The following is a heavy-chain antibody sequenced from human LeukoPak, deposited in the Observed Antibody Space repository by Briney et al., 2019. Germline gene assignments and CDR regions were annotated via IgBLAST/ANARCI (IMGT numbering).Heavy chain of an antibody. CDR1: GGSFSGYY. Sequence: SSETLSLTCAVYGGSFSGYYWSWIRQPPGKGPEWIGEINHSGSTNYNPSLKSRVTISVDTSKNQFSLKLSSVTAADTAVYYCARGKRIGGYSYGSTPFDYWGQGTLVTVSS. V-gene: IGHV4-34*01. CDR2: INHSGST. CDR3: ARGKRIGGYSYGSTPFDY. D-gene: IGHD5-18*01. J-gene: IGHJ4*02.